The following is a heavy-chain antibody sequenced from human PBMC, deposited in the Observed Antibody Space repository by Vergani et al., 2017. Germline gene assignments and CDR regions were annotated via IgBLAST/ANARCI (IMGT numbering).Heavy chain of an antibody. Sequence: QVKLVESGGGFFKPLLSLILSFSSSLFTFSDYYMSFILHAPGKVLCFFSYISISMSYTTFADSVKGRFTISRDNAKNSLYLQMNSLRAEDTAVYYCARALWFGEFPYGMDVWGQGTTVTVSS. D-gene: IGHD3-10*01. CDR3: ARALWFGEFPYGMDV. V-gene: IGHV3-11*05. CDR2: ISISMSYT. J-gene: IGHJ6*02. CDR1: LFTFSDYY.